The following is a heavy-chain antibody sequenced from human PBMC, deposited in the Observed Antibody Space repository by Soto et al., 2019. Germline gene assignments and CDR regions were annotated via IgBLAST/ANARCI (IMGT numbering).Heavy chain of an antibody. J-gene: IGHJ6*02. CDR3: ARTTVTTGFYYGMDL. V-gene: IGHV3-9*01. CDR2: ISWSSGSI. Sequence: PGGSLRLSCAASGFRFDDYAMHWVRQAPGKGLEWVSGISWSSGSIGYAASVKGRFTISRDSDGNSLFLQMNGLRSDDTALYYCARTTVTTGFYYGMDLWGQGTMVTV. D-gene: IGHD4-17*01. CDR1: GFRFDDYA.